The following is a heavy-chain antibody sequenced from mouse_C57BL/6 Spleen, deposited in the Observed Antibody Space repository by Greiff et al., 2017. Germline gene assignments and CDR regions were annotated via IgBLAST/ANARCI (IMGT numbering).Heavy chain of an antibody. CDR2: ISDGGSYT. CDR3: ARDVDSSGPSWFAY. CDR1: GFTFSSYA. Sequence: EVQLQESGGGLVKPGGSLKLSCAASGFTFSSYAMSWVRQTPEKRLEWVATISDGGSYTYYPDNVKGRFTISRDNAKNNLYLQMSHLKSEDTAMYYCARDVDSSGPSWFAYWGQGTLVTVSA. V-gene: IGHV5-4*01. D-gene: IGHD3-2*02. J-gene: IGHJ3*01.